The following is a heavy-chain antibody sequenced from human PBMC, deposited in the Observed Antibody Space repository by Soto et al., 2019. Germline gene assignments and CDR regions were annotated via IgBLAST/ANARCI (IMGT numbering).Heavy chain of an antibody. Sequence: ASVKVSCKASGYTFTSYAMHWVRQAPGQRLEWMGWINAGNGNTKYSQKFQGRVTITRDTSASTAYMELSSLRSEDTAVYYCAGGDPPQFGGGSCQRYYGMDVGGQGPTVTVSS. CDR2: INAGNGNT. V-gene: IGHV1-3*01. D-gene: IGHD2-15*01. J-gene: IGHJ6*02. CDR1: GYTFTSYA. CDR3: AGGDPPQFGGGSCQRYYGMDV.